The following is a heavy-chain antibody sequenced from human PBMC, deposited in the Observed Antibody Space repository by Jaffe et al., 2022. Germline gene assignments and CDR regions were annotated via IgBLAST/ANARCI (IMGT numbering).Heavy chain of an antibody. J-gene: IGHJ4*02. V-gene: IGHV1-2*02. CDR1: GYTFTGYY. CDR3: ARDRVGTMVRGALDY. Sequence: QVQLVQSGAEVKKPGASVKVSCKASGYTFTGYYMHWVRQAPGQGLEWMGWINPNSGGTNYAQKFQGRVTMTRDTSISTAYMELSRLRSDDTAVYYCARDRVGTMVRGALDYWGQGTLVTVSS. CDR2: INPNSGGT. D-gene: IGHD3-10*01.